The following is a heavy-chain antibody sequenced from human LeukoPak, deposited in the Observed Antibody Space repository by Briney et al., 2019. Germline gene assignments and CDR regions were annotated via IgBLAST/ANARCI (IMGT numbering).Heavy chain of an antibody. CDR3: ARGYSSSWYLNWFDP. J-gene: IGHJ5*02. V-gene: IGHV4-38-2*02. D-gene: IGHD6-13*01. CDR2: IYHSGST. CDR1: GYSISSGYY. Sequence: PSETLSLTCTVSGYSISSGYYWGWLRQPPGKGLEWIGSIYHSGSTYYNPSLKSQVTISVDTSKNQFSLKLTSVTAADTAVHYCARGYSSSWYLNWFDPWGQGTLVTVSS.